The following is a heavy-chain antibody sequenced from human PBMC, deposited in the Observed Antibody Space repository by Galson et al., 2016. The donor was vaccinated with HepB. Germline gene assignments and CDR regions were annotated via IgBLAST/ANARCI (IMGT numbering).Heavy chain of an antibody. CDR3: VRVRRGQDAFDI. CDR1: GFTISSYW. J-gene: IGHJ3*02. V-gene: IGHV3-74*01. CDR2: IDVDGSST. Sequence: SLRLSCAVSGFTISSYWMHWVRQVPGKGLVWVSRIDVDGSSTRYADSVKGRFTISRDNARNTVYLQMSSLRAEDTARYYCVRVRRGQDAFDIWGQGTMVTVSS.